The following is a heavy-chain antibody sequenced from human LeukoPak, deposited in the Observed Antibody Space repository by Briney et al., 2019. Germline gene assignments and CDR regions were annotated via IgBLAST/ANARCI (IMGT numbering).Heavy chain of an antibody. V-gene: IGHV1-8*01. J-gene: IGHJ5*02. Sequence: GASVKVSCKASGYTFTSYDINWVRQATGQGLEWMGWMNPNSGNTGYAQKFQGRVTMTRKTPISTAYMELSSLRSEDTAVYYCARGPLYYDILTGYSHNWFDPWGQGTLVTVSS. D-gene: IGHD3-9*01. CDR1: GYTFTSYD. CDR2: MNPNSGNT. CDR3: ARGPLYYDILTGYSHNWFDP.